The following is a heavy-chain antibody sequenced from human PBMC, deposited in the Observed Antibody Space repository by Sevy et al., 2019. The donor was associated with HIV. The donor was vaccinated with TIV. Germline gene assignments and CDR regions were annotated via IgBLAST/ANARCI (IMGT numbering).Heavy chain of an antibody. J-gene: IGHJ4*02. Sequence: SEILSLTCTVSGGSISSSSYYWGWIRQPPGKGLEWIGSIYYSGSTYYNPSLKSRVTISVDTSKNQFSLKLSSVTAADTAVYYCARLNRTYWYSSSWYSYFDYWGQGTLVTVSS. D-gene: IGHD6-13*01. CDR3: ARLNRTYWYSSSWYSYFDY. CDR1: GGSISSSSYY. V-gene: IGHV4-39*01. CDR2: IYYSGST.